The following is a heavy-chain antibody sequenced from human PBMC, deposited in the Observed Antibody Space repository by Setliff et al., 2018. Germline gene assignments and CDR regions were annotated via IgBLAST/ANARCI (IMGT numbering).Heavy chain of an antibody. D-gene: IGHD2-15*01. CDR1: GFTISYYA. Sequence: AGGSLRLSCAASGFTISYYAMNWVRQAPGKGLEWVAVIWGDGGTKYHADSVKGRFTISRDNSKNTLYLQMNSLRPEDTAVYYCARTCSGSGCYAGLESWGQGTPVTVSS. CDR2: IWGDGGTK. CDR3: ARTCSGSGCYAGLES. V-gene: IGHV3-33*08. J-gene: IGHJ4*02.